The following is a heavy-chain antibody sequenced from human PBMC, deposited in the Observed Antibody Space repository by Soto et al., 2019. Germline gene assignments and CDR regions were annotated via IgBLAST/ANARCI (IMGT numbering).Heavy chain of an antibody. Sequence: LSLTRTLSARSSNNHYWILVRPSPGEGLEWIGYICHSGITDYNPSVKSRITISIDKSKNLFSLKLTSVTAADTAVYYCARDRYFYDSAGYYRTLDSWGQGILVTVS. CDR1: ARSSNNHY. D-gene: IGHD3-22*01. V-gene: IGHV4-59*11. CDR2: ICHSGIT. CDR3: ARDRYFYDSAGYYRTLDS. J-gene: IGHJ4*02.